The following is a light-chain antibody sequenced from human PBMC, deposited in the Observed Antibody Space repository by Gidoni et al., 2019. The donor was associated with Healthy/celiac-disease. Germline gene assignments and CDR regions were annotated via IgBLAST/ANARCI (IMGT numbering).Light chain of an antibody. CDR2: WAS. CDR1: QNVLYSSNNKNY. V-gene: IGKV4-1*01. J-gene: IGKJ2*01. CDR3: HQYYSSPFS. Sequence: DIVMTQSPDPLAVSLGERATINCKSSQNVLYSSNNKNYLAWYQQKPGQPPKLLIYWASARESGVPDRFSGTGSGTDFTLTISSLQAEDVAVYYCHQYYSSPFSFGQGTKLEIK.